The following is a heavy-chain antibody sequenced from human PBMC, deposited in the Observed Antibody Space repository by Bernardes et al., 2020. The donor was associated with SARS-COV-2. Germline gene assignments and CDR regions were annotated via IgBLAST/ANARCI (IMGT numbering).Heavy chain of an antibody. D-gene: IGHD3-22*01. V-gene: IGHV4-59*08. Sequence: SETLSLTCTVSGGSISSYYWSWIRQPPGKGLEWIGYIYYSGSTNYNPSLKSRVTISVDTSKNQFSLKLSSVTAADTAVYYCARRGIGRLGSSGYYAAFDYWGQGTLVTVSS. J-gene: IGHJ4*02. CDR3: ARRGIGRLGSSGYYAAFDY. CDR1: GGSISSYY. CDR2: IYYSGST.